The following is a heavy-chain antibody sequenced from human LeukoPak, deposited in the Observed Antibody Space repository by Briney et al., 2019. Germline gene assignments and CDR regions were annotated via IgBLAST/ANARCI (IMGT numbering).Heavy chain of an antibody. J-gene: IGHJ4*02. CDR2: ISDSGAGT. D-gene: IGHD2-21*02. CDR1: GFTFSNYG. V-gene: IGHV3-23*01. Sequence: GGSLRLSCAASGFTFSNYGMSWVRQAPGKGLEWVSAISDSGAGTYYADSVKGRFTISRDNAKNSVYLQMNSLRVEDTAVYYCAKDIVGGGDDYWGQGTLVTVSS. CDR3: AKDIVGGGDDY.